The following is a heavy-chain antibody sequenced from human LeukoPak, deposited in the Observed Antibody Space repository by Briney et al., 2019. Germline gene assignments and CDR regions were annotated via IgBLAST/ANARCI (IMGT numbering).Heavy chain of an antibody. CDR1: GYSFTSYW. CDR3: ARLFSPSKLELRGDYFDY. Sequence: GESLKISCKGSGYSFTSYWIGWVRQMPGKGLEWMGIIYPGDSDTRYSLSFQGQVTISADKSISTAYLQWSSLKASDTAMYYCARLFSPSKLELRGDYFDYWGQGTLVTVSS. D-gene: IGHD1-7*01. J-gene: IGHJ4*02. CDR2: IYPGDSDT. V-gene: IGHV5-51*01.